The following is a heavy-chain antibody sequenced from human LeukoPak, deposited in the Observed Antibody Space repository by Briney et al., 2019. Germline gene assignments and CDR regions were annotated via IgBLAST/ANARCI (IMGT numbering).Heavy chain of an antibody. V-gene: IGHV1-8*01. J-gene: IGHJ6*02. D-gene: IGHD5-24*01. CDR1: GYTFTSYD. Sequence: GASVKVSCKASGYTFTSYDFNWVRQATGQRPEWMGWMSPNSGDTGYAQKFQDRVTMTRNTSISTAYMELSSLRSDDTAVYYCVARDGYNYDPLYYGMDVWGQGTTVTVSS. CDR2: MSPNSGDT. CDR3: VARDGYNYDPLYYGMDV.